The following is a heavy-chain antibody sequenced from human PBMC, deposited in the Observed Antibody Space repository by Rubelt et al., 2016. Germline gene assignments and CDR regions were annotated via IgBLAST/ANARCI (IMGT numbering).Heavy chain of an antibody. Sequence: GKGLEWVAVISYDGSNKYYADSVKGRFTISRDNSKNTLYLQMNSLRAEDTAVYYCAKSQDSPYYFDYWGQGTLVTVSS. CDR2: ISYDGSNK. V-gene: IGHV3-30*18. CDR3: AKSQDSPYYFDY. J-gene: IGHJ4*02. D-gene: IGHD3/OR15-3a*01.